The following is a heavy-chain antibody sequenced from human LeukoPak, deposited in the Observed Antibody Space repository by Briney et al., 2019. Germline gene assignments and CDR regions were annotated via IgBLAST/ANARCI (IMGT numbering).Heavy chain of an antibody. J-gene: IGHJ5*02. CDR3: ARVDYSIGWFDP. CDR2: ISSSSSYI. D-gene: IGHD4-11*01. V-gene: IGHV3-21*01. Sequence: GGSLRLSCAASGLTFSSYSMNWVRQAPGKGLEWVSSISSSSSYIYYADSVKGRFTISRDNAKNSLYLQMNSLRAEDTAVYYCARVDYSIGWFDPWGQGTLVTVSS. CDR1: GLTFSSYS.